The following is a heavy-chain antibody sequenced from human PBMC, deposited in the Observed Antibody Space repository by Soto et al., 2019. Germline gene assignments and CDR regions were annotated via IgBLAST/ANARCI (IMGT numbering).Heavy chain of an antibody. J-gene: IGHJ4*02. CDR3: ASSDITLAHDY. Sequence: GESLKISCKGSGYSFTSYWIGWVRQMPGKGLEWMGIIYPGDSDTRYSPSFQGQVTISADKSISTAYLQWSSLRAEDTAVYYCASSDITLAHDYWGQGTLVTVSS. CDR1: GYSFTSYW. CDR2: IYPGDSDT. D-gene: IGHD1-20*01. V-gene: IGHV5-51*01.